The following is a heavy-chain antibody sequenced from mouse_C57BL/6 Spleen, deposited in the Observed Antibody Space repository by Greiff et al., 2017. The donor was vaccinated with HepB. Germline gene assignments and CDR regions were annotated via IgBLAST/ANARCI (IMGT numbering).Heavy chain of an antibody. CDR3: ASLYYDYDEAYYYAMDY. D-gene: IGHD2-4*01. Sequence: VQLQQSGAELARPGASVKLSCKASGYTFTSYGISWVKQRTGQGLEWIGEIYPRSGNTYYNEKFKGKATLTADKSSSTAYMELRSLTSEDSAVYFCASLYYDYDEAYYYAMDYWGQGTSVTVSS. V-gene: IGHV1-81*01. CDR2: IYPRSGNT. CDR1: GYTFTSYG. J-gene: IGHJ4*01.